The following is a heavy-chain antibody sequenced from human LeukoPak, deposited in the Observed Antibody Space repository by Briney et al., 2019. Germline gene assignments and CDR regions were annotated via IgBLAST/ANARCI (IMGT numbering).Heavy chain of an antibody. J-gene: IGHJ4*02. D-gene: IGHD6-6*01. CDR2: IIPILGTA. CDR1: GGTFSSYA. Sequence: GASVKVSCKASGGTFSSYAISWVRQAPGQGLEWMGGIIPILGTANYAQKFQGRVTITADESTSTAYMELSSLRSEDTAVYYCAYGIFVPSFDYWGQGTLVTVSS. V-gene: IGHV1-69*13. CDR3: AYGIFVPSFDY.